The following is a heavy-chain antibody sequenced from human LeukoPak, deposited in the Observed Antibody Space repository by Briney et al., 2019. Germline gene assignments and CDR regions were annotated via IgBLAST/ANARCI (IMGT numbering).Heavy chain of an antibody. CDR1: GFIFSNYF. D-gene: IGHD1-20*01. CDR3: AKGGYNWFYYYYMDV. J-gene: IGHJ6*03. CDR2: ISYDGSNE. V-gene: IGHV3-30-3*01. Sequence: GGSLRLSCAASGFIFSNYFIHWVRQAPGRGLEWVAVISYDGSNEYYADSVKGRFTISRDNSKNTLYLQMNSLRAEDTAVYYCAKGGYNWFYYYYMDVWGKGTTVTVSS.